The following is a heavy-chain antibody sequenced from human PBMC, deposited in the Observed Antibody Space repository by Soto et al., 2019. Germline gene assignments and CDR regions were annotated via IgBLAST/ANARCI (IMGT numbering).Heavy chain of an antibody. V-gene: IGHV3-23*01. CDR2: ISGSGGST. CDR1: GFTFSSYA. CDR3: AKDMGLYDSSGYPLDY. Sequence: EVQLLESGGGLVQPGGSLRLSCAASGFTFSSYAMSWVRQAPGKGLEWVSAISGSGGSTYYADSVKGRFTISRDNSKNTLYLQMNSLRAEDTAVYYCAKDMGLYDSSGYPLDYWGQGTLVTVSS. J-gene: IGHJ4*02. D-gene: IGHD3-22*01.